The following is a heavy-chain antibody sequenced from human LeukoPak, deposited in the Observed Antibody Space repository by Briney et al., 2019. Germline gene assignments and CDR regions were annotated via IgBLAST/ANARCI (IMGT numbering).Heavy chain of an antibody. CDR3: ARGYCSGGSCYFEFWFDP. V-gene: IGHV4-61*02. D-gene: IGHD2-15*01. Sequence: SETLSLTCTVSGGSISSGSYYWSWIRQPAGKGLEWIGRIYTGGSTNYNPSLKSRVTISLDTPKNQFSLKLSSVTAADTAVYYCARGYCSGGSCYFEFWFDPWGQGTLVTVSS. CDR2: IYTGGST. J-gene: IGHJ5*02. CDR1: GGSISSGSYY.